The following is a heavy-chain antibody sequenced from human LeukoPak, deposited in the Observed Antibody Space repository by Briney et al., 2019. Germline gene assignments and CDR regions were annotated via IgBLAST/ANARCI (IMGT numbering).Heavy chain of an antibody. V-gene: IGHV4-59*01. CDR2: IYYSGST. J-gene: IGHJ5*02. CDR1: GGSISSYY. D-gene: IGHD3-10*01. CDR3: ARAYRAMVRGVILWFDP. Sequence: PSETLSLTCTVSGGSISSYYWSWIRQPPGKGLEWIGYIYYSGSTNYNPSLKSRVTISVDTSKNQFSLKLSSVTAADTAVYYCARAYRAMVRGVILWFDPWGQGTLVTVSS.